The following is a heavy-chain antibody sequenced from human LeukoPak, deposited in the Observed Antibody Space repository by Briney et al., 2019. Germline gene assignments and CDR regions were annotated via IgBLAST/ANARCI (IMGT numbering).Heavy chain of an antibody. J-gene: IGHJ4*02. D-gene: IGHD3-9*01. CDR1: GYTFTSYG. V-gene: IGHV1-69*04. Sequence: SVKVSCKASGYTFTSYGISWVRQAPGQGLEWMGRIIPILGIANYAQKFQGRVTITADKSTSTAYMELSSLRSEDTAVYYCARDHDILTGYYRYWGQGTLVTVSS. CDR2: IIPILGIA. CDR3: ARDHDILTGYYRY.